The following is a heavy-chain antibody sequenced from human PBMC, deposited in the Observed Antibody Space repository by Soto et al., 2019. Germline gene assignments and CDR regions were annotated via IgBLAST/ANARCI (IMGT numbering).Heavy chain of an antibody. CDR2: TYYRSKWYN. D-gene: IGHD6-6*01. J-gene: IGHJ2*01. Sequence: SQTLSLTCAIFADSVSSINAAWQWIRQSPARGLEWLGRTYYRSKWYNDYAMSVKVRITINPDTSMDHFSLPLNSATPAETAVYSCARAHFIASRLMWYLYLWGRGTLFTVSS. V-gene: IGHV6-1*01. CDR3: ARAHFIASRLMWYLYL. CDR1: ADSVSSINAA.